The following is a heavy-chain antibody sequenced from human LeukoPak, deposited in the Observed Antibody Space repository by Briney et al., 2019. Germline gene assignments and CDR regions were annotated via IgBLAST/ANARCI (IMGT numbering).Heavy chain of an antibody. CDR3: VRDANYHDGSNYYDVLDI. J-gene: IGHJ3*02. Sequence: GGSLRLSCAASGFTFSTYWMSWVRQAPGKGLEWVANIKKDGSEEYYADSVKGRFTISRDNAKNSLYLQMSSLRADDTAVYYCVRDANYHDGSNYYDVLDIWGQGTMVTVSS. D-gene: IGHD3-22*01. V-gene: IGHV3-7*01. CDR2: IKKDGSEE. CDR1: GFTFSTYW.